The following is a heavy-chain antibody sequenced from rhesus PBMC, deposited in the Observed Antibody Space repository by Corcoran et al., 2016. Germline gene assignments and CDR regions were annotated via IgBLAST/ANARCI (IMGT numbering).Heavy chain of an antibody. V-gene: IGHV1-198*02. CDR3: AREDGSNSYCFDY. CDR1: GFTFGSYA. Sequence: QVQLVQSGAEVKKPGASVKVSCKASGFTFGSYAISWVRQAPGQGLEWMGVNSPVGGRTNEAEKFQGRVTITADTSTSTAYMELSSRRSEDTAVYYCAREDGSNSYCFDYWGQGVLVTVSS. D-gene: IGHD4-29*01. CDR2: NSPVGGRT. J-gene: IGHJ4*01.